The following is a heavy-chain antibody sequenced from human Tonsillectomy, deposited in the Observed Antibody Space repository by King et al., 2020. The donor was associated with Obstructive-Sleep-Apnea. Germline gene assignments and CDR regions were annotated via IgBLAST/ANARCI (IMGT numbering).Heavy chain of an antibody. CDR3: ASRYFGTYSANYFDS. J-gene: IGHJ4*02. Sequence: LQLQESGPGLVKPSETLSLTCTVSGGSISSYSWNWIRQPPGKGLEWIGYVNYNGNTNYNPSLKSRVTMSVDTSKNHFSLKMNSVTAADTAGYFCASRYFGTYSANYFDSWGQGTLVTVSS. D-gene: IGHD1-26*01. CDR2: VNYNGNT. CDR1: GGSISSYS. V-gene: IGHV4-59*12.